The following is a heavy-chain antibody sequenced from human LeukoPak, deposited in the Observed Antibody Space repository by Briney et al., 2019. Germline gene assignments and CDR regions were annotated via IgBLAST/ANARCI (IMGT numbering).Heavy chain of an antibody. J-gene: IGHJ4*02. Sequence: SETLSLTCTVSGGSISSYYWSWIRQPPGKGLEWIGYIYYSGSTNYNPSLKSRVTISVDTSKNQFSLKLSSVTAADTAVYYCARDGELPADYWGQGTLVTVSS. CDR3: ARDGELPADY. CDR1: GGSISSYY. V-gene: IGHV4-59*01. D-gene: IGHD1-26*01. CDR2: IYYSGST.